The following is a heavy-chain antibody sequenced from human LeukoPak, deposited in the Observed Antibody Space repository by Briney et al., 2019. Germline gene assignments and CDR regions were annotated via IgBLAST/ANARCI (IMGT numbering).Heavy chain of an antibody. CDR2: IYHSGST. V-gene: IGHV4-38-2*02. CDR3: ARDRVYSQKIAYCGGDCFPLRYFDL. D-gene: IGHD2-21*02. Sequence: SQTLSFTCTVSGYSISSGYYWGWIRQPPGKGLEWIGSIYHSGSTYYNPSLKSRVTISVDTSKNQFSLKLSSVTAADTAVYYCARDRVYSQKIAYCGGDCFPLRYFDLWGRGTLVTVSS. CDR1: GYSISSGYY. J-gene: IGHJ2*01.